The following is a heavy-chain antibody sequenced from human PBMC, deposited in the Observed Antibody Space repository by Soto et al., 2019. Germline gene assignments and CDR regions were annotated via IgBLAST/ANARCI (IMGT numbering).Heavy chain of an antibody. J-gene: IGHJ6*02. CDR2: SWYDGTNK. D-gene: IGHD6-19*01. Sequence: PGGSLTLSCPASGFTLNTYGMYWVRQAPGKGLEWVAVSWYDGTNKDYADSVKGRFTISRDNSRNTLYLQMSSLRAEDTAVYYCVKDGSSGWPYFYDMDVWGQGTTVTV. CDR1: GFTLNTYG. CDR3: VKDGSSGWPYFYDMDV. V-gene: IGHV3-33*07.